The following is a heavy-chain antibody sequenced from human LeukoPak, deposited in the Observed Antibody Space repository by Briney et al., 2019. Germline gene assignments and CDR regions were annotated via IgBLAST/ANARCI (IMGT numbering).Heavy chain of an antibody. CDR3: ARVGRYCSGGSRYPRIFDY. CDR2: INHSGST. D-gene: IGHD2-15*01. Sequence: SETLSLTCAVYGGSFSGYYWSWIRQPPGKGLEWIGEINHSGSTNYNPSLKSRVTISVDTSKNQFSLKLSSVTAADTAVYYCARVGRYCSGGSRYPRIFDYWGQGTLVTVSS. J-gene: IGHJ4*02. CDR1: GGSFSGYY. V-gene: IGHV4-34*01.